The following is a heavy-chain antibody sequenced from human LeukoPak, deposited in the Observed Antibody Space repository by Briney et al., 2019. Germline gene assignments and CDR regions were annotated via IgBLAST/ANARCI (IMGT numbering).Heavy chain of an antibody. CDR3: ARAGYSGHDSGGYYFDY. D-gene: IGHD5-12*01. J-gene: IGHJ4*02. CDR1: GFTFSSYA. Sequence: GGSLRLSCAASGFTFSSYAMHWVRQAPGKGLEWVAVISYDGSNKYYADSVKGRFTISRDNSKNTLYLQMNSLRAEDTAVYYCARAGYSGHDSGGYYFDYWGQGTLVTVSS. CDR2: ISYDGSNK. V-gene: IGHV3-30-3*01.